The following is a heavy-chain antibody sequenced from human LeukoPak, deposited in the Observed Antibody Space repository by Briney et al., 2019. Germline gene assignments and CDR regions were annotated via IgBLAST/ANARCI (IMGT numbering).Heavy chain of an antibody. CDR3: ARVAGEASGYHPFDI. V-gene: IGHV3-7*01. D-gene: IGHD3-22*01. Sequence: GGSLRLSCAGSGFTFSNNWMSWVRQAPGKGLEWVANIKQDGNEKYYVDSVKGRFTISRDNAKNSIYLHMTRLRVEDTAVYYCARVAGEASGYHPFDIWGQGTMVTASS. CDR2: IKQDGNEK. J-gene: IGHJ3*02. CDR1: GFTFSNNW.